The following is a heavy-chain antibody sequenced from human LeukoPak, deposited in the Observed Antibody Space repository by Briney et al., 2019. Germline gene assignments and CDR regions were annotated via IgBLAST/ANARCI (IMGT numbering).Heavy chain of an antibody. CDR3: ARGSGNYYYYYMDV. CDR1: GFTFSSYG. D-gene: IGHD1-26*01. V-gene: IGHV3-7*01. CDR2: IKQDGSEK. Sequence: GGSLRLSCAASGFTFSSYGMSWVRHAPGKGLEWVANIKQDGSEKYYVDSVKGRFTISRDNAKNPMYLQMNSLRAEDTAVYYCARGSGNYYYYYMDVWGKGTTVTISS. J-gene: IGHJ6*03.